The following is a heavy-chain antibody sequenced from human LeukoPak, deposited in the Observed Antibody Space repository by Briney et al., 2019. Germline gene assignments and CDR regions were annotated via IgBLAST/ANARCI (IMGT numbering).Heavy chain of an antibody. Sequence: ASVKVSCKASGYTFTSSGISWVRQAPGQGLEWMGWISAYNGNTNYAQKLQGRVTMTTDTSTSTAYMELRSLRSDDTAAYYCARTITMIVVVIRPDAFDIWGQGTMVTVSS. CDR1: GYTFTSSG. CDR2: ISAYNGNT. D-gene: IGHD3-22*01. J-gene: IGHJ3*02. CDR3: ARTITMIVVVIRPDAFDI. V-gene: IGHV1-18*01.